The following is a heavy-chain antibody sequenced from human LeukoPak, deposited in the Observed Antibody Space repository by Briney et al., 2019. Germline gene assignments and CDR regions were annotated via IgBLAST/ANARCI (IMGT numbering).Heavy chain of an antibody. V-gene: IGHV3-23*01. Sequence: GGSLRLSCAASGFTFSSYAMSWVRQAPGKGLEWVSAISGSGGSTYYADPVKGRFTISRDNSKNTLYLQMNSLRAEDTAVYYCAKDLSYDMLTGLSEGYFDYWGQGTLVTVSS. J-gene: IGHJ4*02. CDR1: GFTFSSYA. CDR2: ISGSGGST. D-gene: IGHD3-9*01. CDR3: AKDLSYDMLTGLSEGYFDY.